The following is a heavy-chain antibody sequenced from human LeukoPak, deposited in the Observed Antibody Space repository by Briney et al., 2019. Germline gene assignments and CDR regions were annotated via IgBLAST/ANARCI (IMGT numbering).Heavy chain of an antibody. CDR2: ITPYNGNT. Sequence: GASVKVSCKASGYTFTDYGLSWVRQAPGQGLEWMGWITPYNGNTNFAQKFQGRVTMTKDSSTNTVYMELTSLRSDDTAVYYCARGGSSAPSPNFDYGGQGALVTVSS. CDR1: GYTFTDYG. J-gene: IGHJ4*02. D-gene: IGHD2-15*01. CDR3: ARGGSSAPSPNFDY. V-gene: IGHV1-18*01.